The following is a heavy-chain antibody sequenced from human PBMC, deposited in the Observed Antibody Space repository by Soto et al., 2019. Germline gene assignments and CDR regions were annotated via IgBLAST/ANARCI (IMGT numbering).Heavy chain of an antibody. J-gene: IGHJ4*02. D-gene: IGHD2-15*01. V-gene: IGHV3-53*01. CDR2: IYVDGRI. CDR3: AKDGVVVVATFDY. CDR1: GFTVSSND. Sequence: PWGSLRLSCAASGFTVSSNDMSWVRQAPGKGLEWVSTIYVDGRIYYADSVKGRFTISRDNSKNTLYLQMNSLRAEDTAVYYCAKDGVVVVATFDYWGQGTLVTVSS.